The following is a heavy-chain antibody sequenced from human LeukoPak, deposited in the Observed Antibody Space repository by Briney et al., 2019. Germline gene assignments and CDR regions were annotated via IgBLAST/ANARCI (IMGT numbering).Heavy chain of an antibody. CDR1: GGSINSTSYY. Sequence: SETLSLTCTLSGGSINSTSYYWGWIRQPPGKGLQWIGSIYYTGTTYSSPSLKSRITMSVDSSKSQFSLKLSSVTAADTAVYYCAGDGSGYTDWSFDLWGRGTLVTVSS. D-gene: IGHD3-22*01. V-gene: IGHV4-39*01. J-gene: IGHJ2*01. CDR3: AGDGSGYTDWSFDL. CDR2: IYYTGTT.